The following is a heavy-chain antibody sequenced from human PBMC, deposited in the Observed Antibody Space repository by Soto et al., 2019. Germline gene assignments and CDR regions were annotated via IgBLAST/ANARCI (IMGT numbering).Heavy chain of an antibody. D-gene: IGHD1-26*01. V-gene: IGHV1-3*01. Sequence: GASVKVSCKASGYTFTSYAMHWVRQAPGQRLEWMGWINAGNGNTKYSQKFQGRVTITRDTSASTAYMELSSLRSEDTAVYYCVRDSGSYYLYFQHWGQGTLVTVSS. J-gene: IGHJ1*01. CDR1: GYTFTSYA. CDR2: INAGNGNT. CDR3: VRDSGSYYLYFQH.